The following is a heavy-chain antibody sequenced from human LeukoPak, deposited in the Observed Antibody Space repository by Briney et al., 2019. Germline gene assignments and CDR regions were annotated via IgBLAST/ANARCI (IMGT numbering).Heavy chain of an antibody. CDR3: ARVYYDSSGYSDYFDY. CDR1: GGSISSSSYY. CDR2: IYTSGST. D-gene: IGHD3-22*01. V-gene: IGHV4-39*07. Sequence: PSETLSLTCTVSGGSISSSSYYWGWIRQPPGKGLEWIGRIYTSGSTNYNPSLKSRVTISVDTSKNQFSLKLSSVTAADTAVYYCARVYYDSSGYSDYFDYWGQGTLVTVSS. J-gene: IGHJ4*02.